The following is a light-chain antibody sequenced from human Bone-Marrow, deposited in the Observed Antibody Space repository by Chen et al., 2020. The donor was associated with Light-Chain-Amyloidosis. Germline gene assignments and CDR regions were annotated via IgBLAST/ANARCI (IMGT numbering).Light chain of an antibody. CDR1: RSNIGNNY. V-gene: IGLV1-51*01. Sequence: QSVLTQPPSVSAAPGQKDTIYCSGRRSNIGNNYVSWYQQLQGTAPKLLISNNIKRPSGIPDRVSGSKSGTSATLRITGLQTWDEADYYFGTGDIILTAWVFGGGTKLTVL. CDR3: GTGDIILTAWV. CDR2: NNI. J-gene: IGLJ3*02.